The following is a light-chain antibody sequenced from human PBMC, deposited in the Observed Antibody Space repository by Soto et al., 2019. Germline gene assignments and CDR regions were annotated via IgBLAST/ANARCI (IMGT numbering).Light chain of an antibody. Sequence: DIQMTQSPSTLSASVGDRVTITCRASQSISSWLAWYQQKPGKAPKLLIHKASDLESGVPSRFSCSGSGTEFTITRCSMQPDDFGTYYYQQYNSYSQATFGQGTKLEIK. V-gene: IGKV1-5*03. CDR1: QSISSW. J-gene: IGKJ2*01. CDR3: QQYNSYSQAT. CDR2: KAS.